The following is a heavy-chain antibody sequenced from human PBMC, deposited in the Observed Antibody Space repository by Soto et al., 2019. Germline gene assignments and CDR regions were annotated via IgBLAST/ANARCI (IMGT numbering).Heavy chain of an antibody. J-gene: IGHJ4*02. V-gene: IGHV3-74*01. CDR1: GFTFSSYG. CDR3: ARDGDCSRGSCYYFDY. Sequence: GGSLRLSCAASGFTFSSYGMHLVRQAPGKGLVWVSRINSDGSSTSYADSVKGRFTISRDNAKNTLYLQMNSLRAEDTALYYSARDGDCSRGSCYYFDYWGQAILVNVS. CDR2: INSDGSST. D-gene: IGHD2-15*01.